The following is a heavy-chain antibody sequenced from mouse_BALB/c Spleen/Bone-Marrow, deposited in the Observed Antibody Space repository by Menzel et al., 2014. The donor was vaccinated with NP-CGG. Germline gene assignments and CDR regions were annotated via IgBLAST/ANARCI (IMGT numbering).Heavy chain of an antibody. V-gene: IGHV1-84*02. J-gene: IGHJ4*01. Sequence: VQLVESGPELVKPGASVKISCRASGYTFTDYYINWVKQKPGQGLEWIGWIYPGSGNTKYNEKFKGKATLTVDTSSSTAYMQLSSLTSEDTAVYFCANLGRYAMDYWGQGTSVTVSS. CDR1: GYTFTDYY. D-gene: IGHD3-1*01. CDR3: ANLGRYAMDY. CDR2: IYPGSGNT.